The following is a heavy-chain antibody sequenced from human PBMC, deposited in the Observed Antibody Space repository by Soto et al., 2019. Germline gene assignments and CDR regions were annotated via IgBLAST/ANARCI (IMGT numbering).Heavy chain of an antibody. D-gene: IGHD2-15*01. Sequence: EVQLVESGGGLVQPGGSLRLSCAASGFTFSSYWMSWVRQAPGKGLEWVANIKQDGSEKYYVDSVKGRFTISRDNGKNSLYLQMNSLRAEYTAVYYCAREAYCSGGSCYSLGAFDIWGQGTMVTVSS. V-gene: IGHV3-7*01. CDR3: AREAYCSGGSCYSLGAFDI. CDR2: IKQDGSEK. J-gene: IGHJ3*02. CDR1: GFTFSSYW.